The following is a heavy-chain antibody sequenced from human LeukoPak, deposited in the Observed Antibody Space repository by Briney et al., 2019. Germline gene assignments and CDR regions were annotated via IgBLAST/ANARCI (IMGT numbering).Heavy chain of an antibody. Sequence: GGSLRLSCAASGFTFSSYAVSWVRQAPGKGLEWVSAISGSGGSTYYADSVKGRFTISRDNSKNTLYLQMNSLRAEDTAVYYCAKPKYYYGSGSFLQNGFDYWGQGTLVTVSS. CDR2: ISGSGGST. CDR1: GFTFSSYA. CDR3: AKPKYYYGSGSFLQNGFDY. V-gene: IGHV3-23*01. J-gene: IGHJ4*02. D-gene: IGHD3-10*01.